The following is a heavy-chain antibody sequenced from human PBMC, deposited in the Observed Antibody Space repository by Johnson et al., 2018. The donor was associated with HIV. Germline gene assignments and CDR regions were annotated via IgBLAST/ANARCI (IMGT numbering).Heavy chain of an antibody. V-gene: IGHV3-13*01. D-gene: IGHD1-26*01. J-gene: IGHJ3*01. CDR1: GFTFSSYD. CDR3: ARTRSGSFPHADPVET. Sequence: QLVESGGGLVQPGGSLRLSCAASGFTFSSYDMHWVRQATGKGLEWVSAIGTAGDTYYPGSVKGRFTISRENAKNSLYLQMNSLTAGDTAVYYLARTRSGSFPHADPVETWGQGTMVTVSS. CDR2: IGTAGDT.